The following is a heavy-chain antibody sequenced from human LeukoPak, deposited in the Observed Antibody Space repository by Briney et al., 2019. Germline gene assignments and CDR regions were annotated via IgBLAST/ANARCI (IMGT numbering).Heavy chain of an antibody. CDR1: GGSISSGSYY. CDR2: IYTSGST. D-gene: IGHD3-3*01. Sequence: PSQTLSLTCTVSGGSISSGSYYWSWIRQPAGKGLEWIGRIYTSGSTNYNPSLKSRVTISVDTSKNQFSLKLSSVTAADTAVYYCARAQYYDFWSGLLNWGQGTLVTVSS. V-gene: IGHV4-61*02. CDR3: ARAQYYDFWSGLLN. J-gene: IGHJ4*02.